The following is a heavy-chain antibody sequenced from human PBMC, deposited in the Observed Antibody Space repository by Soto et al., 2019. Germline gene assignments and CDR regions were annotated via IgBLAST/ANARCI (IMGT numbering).Heavy chain of an antibody. J-gene: IGHJ6*02. V-gene: IGHV3-30*18. CDR1: GFTFSNYG. Sequence: QMQMVESGGGVVQPGRSLRLSCEASGFTFSNYGMYWVRQAPGKGLEWVALMSYDGSNKYYAASVKGRFTISRDNSKNTLYLQMNSLREEDTAIYFCAKDPGNVVLHYYGMDVWGQGTTDTVSS. CDR3: AKDPGNVVLHYYGMDV. D-gene: IGHD2-21*01. CDR2: MSYDGSNK.